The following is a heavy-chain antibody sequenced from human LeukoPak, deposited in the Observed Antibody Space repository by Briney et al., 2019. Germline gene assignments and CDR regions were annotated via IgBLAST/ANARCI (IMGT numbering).Heavy chain of an antibody. D-gene: IGHD3-3*01. V-gene: IGHV1-2*02. CDR3: ARVDPDFWSGTAVY. CDR1: GYTFTGYY. J-gene: IGHJ4*02. CDR2: INPNSGGT. Sequence: ASVKVSCKASGYTFTGYYMHWVRQAPGQGLEWMGWINPNSGGTNYAQKFQGRVTMTRDTSISTAYMELSGLRSDDTAVYYCARVDPDFWSGTAVYWGQGTLVTVSS.